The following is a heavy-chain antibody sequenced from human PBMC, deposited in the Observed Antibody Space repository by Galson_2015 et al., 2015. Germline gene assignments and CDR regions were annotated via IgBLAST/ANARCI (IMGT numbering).Heavy chain of an antibody. CDR2: ISYDGSNK. J-gene: IGHJ4*02. CDR3: AKLETWSGSVGTLSTTPLDY. V-gene: IGHV3-30*18. CDR1: GFTFSSYG. Sequence: SLRLSCAASGFTFSSYGMHWVRQAPGKGLEWVAVISYDGSNKYYADSVKGRFTISRDNSKNTLYLQMNSLRAEDTAVYYCAKLETWSGSVGTLSTTPLDYWGQGTLVTVSP. D-gene: IGHD3-10*01.